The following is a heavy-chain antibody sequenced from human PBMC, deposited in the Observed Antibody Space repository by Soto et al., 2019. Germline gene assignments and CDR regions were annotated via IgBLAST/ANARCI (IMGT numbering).Heavy chain of an antibody. CDR1: GFTFSSYT. CDR3: AKGGSSSSRPYYFDY. V-gene: IGHV3-23*01. CDR2: ISGSGGST. J-gene: IGHJ4*02. D-gene: IGHD6-6*01. Sequence: EVQLLESGGGLVQPGGSLRLSCAASGFTFSSYTMSWVRQAPGKGLEWVSAISGSGGSTYYADSVKGRFTISRDNSKNTLYLQMNSLRAEDTAVYYCAKGGSSSSRPYYFDYWGQGTLVTVSS.